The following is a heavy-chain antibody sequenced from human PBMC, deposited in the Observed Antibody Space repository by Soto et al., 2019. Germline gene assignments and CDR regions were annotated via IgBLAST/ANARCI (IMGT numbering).Heavy chain of an antibody. CDR1: GRTISSGCYY. D-gene: IGHD4-4*01. CDR3: ATLYSSSEQNWFDR. Sequence: SETLSLTCPVSGRTISSGCYYWSWIRQHPGKGLEWIGYIYYSGSTYYNPSLKSRVTISVDTSKDEFSLKLSSVTAAVTAVYYCATLYSSSEQNWFDRWGQGTLVTVSS. V-gene: IGHV4-31*03. J-gene: IGHJ5*02. CDR2: IYYSGST.